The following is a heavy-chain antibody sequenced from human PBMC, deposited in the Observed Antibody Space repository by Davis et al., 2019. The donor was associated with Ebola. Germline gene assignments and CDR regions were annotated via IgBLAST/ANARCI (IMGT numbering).Heavy chain of an antibody. Sequence: GSLRLSCAASGFTFSSYGMHWVRQAPGKGLEWVAVIWYDGSNKYYADSVKGRFTISRDNSKNTLYLQMNSLRAEDTAVYYCARASTIYGDYLDYWGQGTLVTVSS. V-gene: IGHV3-33*01. CDR2: IWYDGSNK. CDR3: ARASTIYGDYLDY. D-gene: IGHD4-17*01. CDR1: GFTFSSYG. J-gene: IGHJ4*02.